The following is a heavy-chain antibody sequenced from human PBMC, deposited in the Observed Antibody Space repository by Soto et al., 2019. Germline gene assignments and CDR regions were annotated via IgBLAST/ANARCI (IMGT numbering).Heavy chain of an antibody. Sequence: XTLSLPCTVTGXSLNSRRYYWGWIRQPPGKGLEWIGSIYYSGRTYNNTSLRSRVSMSIDTSKEQFSLKLKSVTAAYTALYFCARQRTSVVTQAYFDVWGPGSLGTVSS. V-gene: IGHV4-39*01. CDR2: IYYSGRT. D-gene: IGHD2-21*02. CDR3: ARQRTSVVTQAYFDV. J-gene: IGHJ4*02. CDR1: GXSLNSRRYY.